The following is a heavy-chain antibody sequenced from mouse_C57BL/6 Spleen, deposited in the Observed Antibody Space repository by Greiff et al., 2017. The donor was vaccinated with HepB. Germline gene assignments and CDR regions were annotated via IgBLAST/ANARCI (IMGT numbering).Heavy chain of an antibody. CDR1: GYTFTSYW. Sequence: VQLQQSGAELVKPGASVKMSCKASGYTFTSYWITWVKQRPGQGLEWIGDIYPGSGSTNYNEKFKSKATLTVDTSSSTAYMQLSSLTSEDSAVYYCARGPSHYYGSSPFTYWGQGTLVTVSA. V-gene: IGHV1-55*01. CDR3: ARGPSHYYGSSPFTY. D-gene: IGHD1-1*01. CDR2: IYPGSGST. J-gene: IGHJ3*01.